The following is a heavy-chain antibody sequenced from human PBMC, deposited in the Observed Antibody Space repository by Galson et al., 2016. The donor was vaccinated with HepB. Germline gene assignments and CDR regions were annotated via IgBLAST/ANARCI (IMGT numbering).Heavy chain of an antibody. CDR3: VSPLHNDGNSGMAFDI. D-gene: IGHD4-23*01. V-gene: IGHV3-74*01. CDR2: ISGDASGT. CDR1: RFTFSSYW. J-gene: IGHJ3*02. Sequence: SLRLSCADSRFTFSSYWMHWVRQVPGKGPVWVSVISGDASGTRYADSVKVRFTISRDNTKNTLYLQMNSLRADDTAVYYCVSPLHNDGNSGMAFDIWGQGTMVTVSS.